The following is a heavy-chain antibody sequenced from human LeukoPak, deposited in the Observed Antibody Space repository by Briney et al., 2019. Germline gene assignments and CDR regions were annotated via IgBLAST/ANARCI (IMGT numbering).Heavy chain of an antibody. D-gene: IGHD3-16*01. CDR1: GFTVSNNY. J-gene: IGHJ4*02. CDR2: IYSGDNT. V-gene: IGHV3-66*02. CDR3: AGRRVLDASFDY. Sequence: GGSLRLSCAASGFTVSNNYMSWVRQAPGKGLEWVSVIYSGDNTYYVGSVKGRFTISRDNSKNTLFLQMNRLRAEDTAVYYCAGRRVLDASFDYWGQGTLVTVSS.